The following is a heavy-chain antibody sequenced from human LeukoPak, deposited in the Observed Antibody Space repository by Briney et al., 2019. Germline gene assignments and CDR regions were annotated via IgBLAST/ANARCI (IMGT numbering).Heavy chain of an antibody. D-gene: IGHD3-10*01. J-gene: IGHJ4*02. Sequence: GGSLRLSCAASGFTFSSYSMNWVRQAPGKGLEWVSSISSSSSYIYYADSVEGRFTISRDNFKNMLYLQMNSLRVEDTAVYYCVNVYRSGSFHDFWGQGTRVTVSS. V-gene: IGHV3-21*04. CDR1: GFTFSSYS. CDR2: ISSSSSYI. CDR3: VNVYRSGSFHDF.